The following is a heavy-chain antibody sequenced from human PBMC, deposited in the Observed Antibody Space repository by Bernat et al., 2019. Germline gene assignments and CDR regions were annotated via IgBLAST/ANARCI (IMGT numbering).Heavy chain of an antibody. CDR1: GYTFTSYG. D-gene: IGHD2-15*01. V-gene: IGHV1-18*01. J-gene: IGHJ3*02. CDR2: ISAYNGNT. Sequence: QVQLVQSGAEVKKPGASVKVSCKASGYTFTSYGISWVRQAPGQGLEWMGWISAYNGNTNYAKKLTGRATMTTDTSTSTAYMELRSLRSDDTAVYYCARDRRSGGSPRVAFDIWGQGTMVTVSS. CDR3: ARDRRSGGSPRVAFDI.